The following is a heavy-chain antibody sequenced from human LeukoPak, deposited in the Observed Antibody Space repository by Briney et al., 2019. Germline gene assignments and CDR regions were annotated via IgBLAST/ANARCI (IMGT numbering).Heavy chain of an antibody. CDR2: IKKDGSEK. D-gene: IGHD3-10*01. J-gene: IGHJ4*02. CDR3: ARAKPKNMVRGLIMRRESRYYFDY. CDR1: GFTFSSYW. V-gene: IGHV3-7*03. Sequence: GGSLRLSCAASGFTFSSYWMSWVRQAPGKGLEWVANIKKDGSEKYYVDSVKGRFTISRDNAKNSLYLQMNSLRAEDTAVYYCARAKPKNMVRGLIMRRESRYYFDYWGQGTLVTVSS.